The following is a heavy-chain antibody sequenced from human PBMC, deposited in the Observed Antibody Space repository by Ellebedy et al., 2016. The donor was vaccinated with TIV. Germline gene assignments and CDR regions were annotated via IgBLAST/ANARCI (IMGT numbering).Heavy chain of an antibody. Sequence: GGSLRLSCAASGFSVTNNYMSWVRQAPGQGLEWVSLIYVGGTTNYADSVKGRFTISRDSAGNSLYLQMNSLGAEDTAVYYCARAIYGASYLWGRGTLVTVSS. V-gene: IGHV3-53*01. CDR2: IYVGGTT. J-gene: IGHJ2*01. CDR1: GFSVTNNY. CDR3: ARAIYGASYL. D-gene: IGHD4-17*01.